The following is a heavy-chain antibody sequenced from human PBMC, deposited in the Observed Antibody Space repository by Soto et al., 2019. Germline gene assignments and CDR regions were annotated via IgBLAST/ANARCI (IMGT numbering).Heavy chain of an antibody. CDR3: ASEKITGLFAY. V-gene: IGHV4-34*01. Sequence: PSETLSLTCAVYGGSFSGYYWTWIRQPPGTGLEWIGEINHSGSTNYNPSLKSRVTISVDTSKNQFSLKLTSVTAADTAVYYCASEKITGLFAYWGQGTLVTVSS. D-gene: IGHD3-10*01. CDR1: GGSFSGYY. CDR2: INHSGST. J-gene: IGHJ4*02.